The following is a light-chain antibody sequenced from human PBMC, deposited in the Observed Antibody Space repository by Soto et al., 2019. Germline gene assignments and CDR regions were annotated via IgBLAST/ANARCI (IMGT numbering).Light chain of an antibody. Sequence: EIVLTQSPATLSLSPGEGAILSCRASQSVSTFLAWFQQKPGQPPRLLIYNASNRTTGTPDRFSGSGYGTEFNITISRLEPEDFAVYFCKTYDNLSCTFGQGTKV. J-gene: IGKJ1*01. CDR2: NAS. CDR1: QSVSTF. CDR3: KTYDNLSCT. V-gene: IGKV3-11*01.